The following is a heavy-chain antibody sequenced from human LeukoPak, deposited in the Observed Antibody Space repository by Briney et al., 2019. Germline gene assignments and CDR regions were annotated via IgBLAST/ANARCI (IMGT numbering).Heavy chain of an antibody. D-gene: IGHD6-19*01. J-gene: IGHJ4*02. CDR1: GFTFSSYD. CDR3: ARRYRSYSSGWYYDY. Sequence: PGGSLRLSCAASGFTFSSYDMHWARQATGKGLEWVSAIGTAGDTYYPGSVKGRFTISRENAKNSLYLQMNSLRAGDTAVYYCARRYRSYSSGWYYDYWGQGTLVTVSS. CDR2: IGTAGDT. V-gene: IGHV3-13*01.